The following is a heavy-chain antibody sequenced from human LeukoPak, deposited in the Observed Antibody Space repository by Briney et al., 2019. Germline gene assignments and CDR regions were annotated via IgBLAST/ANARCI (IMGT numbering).Heavy chain of an antibody. V-gene: IGHV1-18*01. J-gene: IGHJ4*02. CDR2: ISAYNGNT. CDR1: GYTFARYG. CDR3: ARDDAPKRSFDY. Sequence: ASVKVSCKASGYTFARYGISWVRQAPGQGLEWMGWISAYNGNTNYAQKLQGRVTMTTDTSTSTAYMELRSLRSDDTAVYYCARDDAPKRSFDYWGQGTLVTVSS. D-gene: IGHD2-8*01.